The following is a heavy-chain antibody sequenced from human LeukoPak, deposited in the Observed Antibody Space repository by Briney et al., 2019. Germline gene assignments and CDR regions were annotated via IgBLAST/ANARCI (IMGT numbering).Heavy chain of an antibody. Sequence: PGGSLRLSCAASGFTFDIYGMHWVRQAPGKGLEWVAFIGYDVNKKYYADSVKGRFSISRDNSKNTVYLQMNSLKTEDTAVYYCTRLGKDAFDIWGQGTMVTVSS. CDR2: IGYDVNKK. CDR3: TRLGKDAFDI. D-gene: IGHD1-14*01. J-gene: IGHJ3*02. CDR1: GFTFDIYG. V-gene: IGHV3-33*01.